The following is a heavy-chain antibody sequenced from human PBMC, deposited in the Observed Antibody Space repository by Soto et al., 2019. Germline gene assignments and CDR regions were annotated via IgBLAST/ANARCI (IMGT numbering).Heavy chain of an antibody. Sequence: SVKVSCKASGGTFSSYAISWVRQAPGQGLEWMGGIIPIFGTANYAQKFQGRVTITADESTSTAYMELGSLRSEDTAVYYCARRVLRFYPWGFYYYGMDVWGQGTTVTVSS. J-gene: IGHJ6*02. CDR1: GGTFSSYA. D-gene: IGHD3-3*01. CDR3: ARRVLRFYPWGFYYYGMDV. CDR2: IIPIFGTA. V-gene: IGHV1-69*13.